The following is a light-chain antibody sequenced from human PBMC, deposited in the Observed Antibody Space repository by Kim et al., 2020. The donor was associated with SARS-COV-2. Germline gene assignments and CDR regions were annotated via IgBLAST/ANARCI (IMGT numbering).Light chain of an antibody. J-gene: IGLJ2*01. CDR3: QAWDSSTKV. CDR2: QDS. V-gene: IGLV3-1*01. CDR1: KCGDKS. Sequence: PGRKCSGACSGDKCGDKSAFWCQRKPGQNHVLVMDQDSTRPSGIPERFSYSNSGNTATLTIIGNHTMDEAEYYWQAWDSSTKVFGGGTQRTVL.